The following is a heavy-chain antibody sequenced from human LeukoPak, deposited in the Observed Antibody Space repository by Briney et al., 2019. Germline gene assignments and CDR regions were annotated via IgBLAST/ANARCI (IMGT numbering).Heavy chain of an antibody. J-gene: IGHJ5*02. CDR1: GYTFTSYA. CDR2: INGGNGNT. Sequence: ASVKVSCKASGYTFTSYAMHWVRQAPGLRLEWMGWINGGNGNTKYSQKLQGRVTITRDTSASTAYMELRSLRSEDTAVFYCARGPPRLNWFDPWGQGTPVTVSS. D-gene: IGHD6-25*01. CDR3: ARGPPRLNWFDP. V-gene: IGHV1-3*01.